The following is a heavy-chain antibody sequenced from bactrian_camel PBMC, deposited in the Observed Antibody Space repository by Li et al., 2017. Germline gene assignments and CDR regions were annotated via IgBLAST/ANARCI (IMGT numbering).Heavy chain of an antibody. Sequence: VQLVESGGGSVQTGGSLRLSCASEGSDYDRSCMGWFRQTPGKEREAVAIMHSPGSETYADSVTGRATISKDHAKNTVDLHMVSLKPEDTAMYYCAADLRGGPRCYDRVRGGMLDYGGRGTQVTVS. CDR3: AADLRGGPRCYDRVRGGMLDY. CDR1: GSDYDRSC. CDR2: MHSPGSE. J-gene: IGHJ4*01. D-gene: IGHD3*01. V-gene: IGHV3S53*01.